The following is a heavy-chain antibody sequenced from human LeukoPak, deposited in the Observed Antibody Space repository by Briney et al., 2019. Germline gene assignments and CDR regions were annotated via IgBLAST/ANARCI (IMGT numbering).Heavy chain of an antibody. J-gene: IGHJ1*01. CDR2: ISGSGDDT. Sequence: PGGSLSLSSAASGFTFRSYVVNWVRQAPGKGLEWVSTISGSGDDTWYADSVKGRFTISRDNSKNTLYLQMNSLRAEDTAVYYCAKYRQHGCWGEGTLVTVSS. D-gene: IGHD1-1*01. V-gene: IGHV3-23*01. CDR1: GFTFRSYV. CDR3: AKYRQHGC.